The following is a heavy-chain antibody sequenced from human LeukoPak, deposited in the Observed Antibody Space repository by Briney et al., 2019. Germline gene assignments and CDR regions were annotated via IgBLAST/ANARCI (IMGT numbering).Heavy chain of an antibody. J-gene: IGHJ3*02. CDR3: ARATWYGGNPSGAFDI. D-gene: IGHD4/OR15-4a*01. CDR1: GYTFTSYY. V-gene: IGHV1-46*01. Sequence: VASVKVSCKASGYTFTSYYIHWVRQAPGQGLEWMGIINPSGGSTSYAQKFQDRVTMTRDTSTSTVYMELNSLRSEDTAVYYCARATWYGGNPSGAFDIWGQGTMVTVSS. CDR2: INPSGGST.